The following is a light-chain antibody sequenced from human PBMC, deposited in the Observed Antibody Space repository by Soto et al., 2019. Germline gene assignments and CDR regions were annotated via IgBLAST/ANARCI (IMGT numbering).Light chain of an antibody. J-gene: IGKJ5*01. V-gene: IGKV1-5*01. CDR3: QQYSSYSIT. CDR1: QSVSSH. CDR2: DAS. Sequence: DIQMTQSPSTLSTSVVYRVIITCRASQSVSSHLAWYQQKPGKPPKLLISDASSLESGVPSRFSGSGSETDFTLTVSSLQADDFATYYCQQYSSYSITFGQGTRLEIK.